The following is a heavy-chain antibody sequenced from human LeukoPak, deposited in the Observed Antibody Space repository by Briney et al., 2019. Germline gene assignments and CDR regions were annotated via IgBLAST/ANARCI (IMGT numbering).Heavy chain of an antibody. D-gene: IGHD1-1*01. CDR3: ARGDENWNYFDY. Sequence: SETLSLTCAVYGGSFSGYYWSWIRQPPGKGLEWIGEINHSGSTNYNPSLKSRVTISVDTSKNQFSLKLSSVTAADTAVYYCARGDENWNYFDYWGQGTLVTVSS. CDR1: GGSFSGYY. CDR2: INHSGST. J-gene: IGHJ4*02. V-gene: IGHV4-34*01.